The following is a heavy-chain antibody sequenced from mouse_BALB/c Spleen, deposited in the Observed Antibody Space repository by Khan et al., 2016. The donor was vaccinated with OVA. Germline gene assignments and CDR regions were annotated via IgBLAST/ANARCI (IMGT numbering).Heavy chain of an antibody. D-gene: IGHD2-1*01. CDR1: GFSLTTYG. CDR3: AKSFYSHYYAMDY. Sequence: QVQLKESGPGLVAPSQSLSITCTVSGFSLTTYGVTWVRQPPGQGLEWLGVIWGDGNTAYHSALISRLSISKDNYESKVFLKLNSLQTDDTATYYCAKSFYSHYYAMDYWGQGTSVTVSS. V-gene: IGHV2-3*01. CDR2: IWGDGNT. J-gene: IGHJ4*01.